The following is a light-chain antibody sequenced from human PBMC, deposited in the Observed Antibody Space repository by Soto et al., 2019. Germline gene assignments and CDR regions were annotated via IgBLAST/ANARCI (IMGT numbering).Light chain of an antibody. CDR1: QSVLHSHNNKNY. CDR2: WAS. CDR3: QQYYTNSWS. V-gene: IGKV4-1*01. J-gene: IGKJ1*01. Sequence: DIVMTQSPDSLAVSLGERATINCKSSQSVLHSHNNKNYLAWYQHKPGQSPKMLIYWASFRESGVPDRFSGSGSGTDFTLTISSLQSEDVEVYYCQQYYTNSWSFGQGTKVEIK.